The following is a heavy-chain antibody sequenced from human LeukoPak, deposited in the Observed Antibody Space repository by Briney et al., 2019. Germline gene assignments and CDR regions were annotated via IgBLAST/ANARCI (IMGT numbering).Heavy chain of an antibody. CDR3: ARVSSSWYQDWYFDL. CDR2: IYTSGST. Sequence: PSETLSLTCTVSGGSISSGSYYWSWIRQPAGKGLEWIGRIYTSGSTNYNPSLKSRVTISVDTSKNQFSLKLSSVTAADTAVHYCARVSSSWYQDWYFDLWGRGTLVTVSS. D-gene: IGHD6-13*01. V-gene: IGHV4-61*02. J-gene: IGHJ2*01. CDR1: GGSISSGSYY.